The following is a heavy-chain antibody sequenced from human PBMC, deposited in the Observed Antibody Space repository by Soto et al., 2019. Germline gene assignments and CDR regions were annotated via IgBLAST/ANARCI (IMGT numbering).Heavy chain of an antibody. CDR1: GYPFTSYA. V-gene: IGHV1-3*01. CDR3: ATAIADDAFDI. CDR2: INGGNGNT. D-gene: IGHD2-2*01. Sequence: WGSVKVCFKSSGYPFTSYAMHLVRQAPGQRLEWRGWINGGNGNTKYSQKLQGRVTITRDTSATTAYMELSSLRSEDTAVYYCATAIADDAFDIWGRGTMVTVSS. J-gene: IGHJ3*02.